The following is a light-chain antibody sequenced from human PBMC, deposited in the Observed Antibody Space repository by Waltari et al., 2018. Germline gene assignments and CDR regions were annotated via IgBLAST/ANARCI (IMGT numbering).Light chain of an antibody. CDR3: FSHTRSGTSV. CDR2: DVD. CDR1: SRYVGAYNY. Sequence: QSALTPPASVPGSPGRALLLSCTGPSRYVGAYNYVSWFQKHPGKAPKLMIYDVDHRPSGVSNRCSGTKSGHSASMTISGLQAEDEADYYCFSHTRSGTSVFGGGTKLTVL. V-gene: IGLV2-14*03. J-gene: IGLJ3*02.